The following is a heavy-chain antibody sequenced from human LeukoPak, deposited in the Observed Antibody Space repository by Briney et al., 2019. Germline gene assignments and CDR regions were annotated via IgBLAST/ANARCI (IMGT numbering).Heavy chain of an antibody. D-gene: IGHD2-2*02. CDR3: ARAMIYEGCSSTSCYNYYYGMDV. J-gene: IGHJ6*02. CDR2: INPNSGGT. Sequence: ASVKVSCKASGYTFTGYYMHWVRQAPGQGLEWMGWINPNSGGTNYAQKFQGRVTMTRDTSISTAYMELSRLRSDDTAVYYCARAMIYEGCSSTSCYNYYYGMDVWGQGTTVTVSS. V-gene: IGHV1-2*02. CDR1: GYTFTGYY.